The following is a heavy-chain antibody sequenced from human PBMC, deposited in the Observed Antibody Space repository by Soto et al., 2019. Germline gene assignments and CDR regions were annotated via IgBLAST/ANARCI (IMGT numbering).Heavy chain of an antibody. CDR2: INPAGGTT. V-gene: IGHV1-46*03. CDR1: GYSFTSTY. J-gene: IGHJ4*02. D-gene: IGHD2-21*02. CDR3: ALKVVTYYDN. Sequence: QVQLVQSGAEVKKPGASVRISCRASGYSFTSTYVHWVRQAPGQGPEWMGIINPAGGTTYYAQKFLCRLTITSDTSTDTVFMVLNDLTSEDTAVCFCALKVVTYYDNWGQGTLLTVSS.